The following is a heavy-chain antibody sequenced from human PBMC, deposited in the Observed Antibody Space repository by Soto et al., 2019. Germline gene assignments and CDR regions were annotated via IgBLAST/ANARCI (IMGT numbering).Heavy chain of an antibody. CDR1: GXTFSSYW. J-gene: IGHJ6*02. V-gene: IGHV3-53*01. Sequence: GSLRLSCAASGXTFSSYWMHWVRQAPGKGLELVSVIYSDGTTYYADSVKGRFTSSRENSKNTLYLQMNSLRSEETAVYYFARDRYSKSDYKYGMDVWGQGTTATVS. CDR3: ARDRYSKSDYKYGMDV. CDR2: IYSDGTT. D-gene: IGHD6-13*01.